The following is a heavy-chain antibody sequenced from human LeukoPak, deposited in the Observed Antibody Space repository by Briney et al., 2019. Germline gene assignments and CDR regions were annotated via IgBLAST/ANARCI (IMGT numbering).Heavy chain of an antibody. Sequence: GGSLRLSCAASTLTFSDAWMSWVRQAPGKGLEWVDLIKSKSFGGTTDYAAAVKGRFTISRDDSKSTLFLQMDSLKTEDTAVYYCATGYSGYDAFDIWGLGTMVIVSS. V-gene: IGHV3-15*01. CDR1: TLTFSDAW. J-gene: IGHJ3*02. CDR3: ATGYSGYDAFDI. D-gene: IGHD5-12*01. CDR2: IKSKSFGGTT.